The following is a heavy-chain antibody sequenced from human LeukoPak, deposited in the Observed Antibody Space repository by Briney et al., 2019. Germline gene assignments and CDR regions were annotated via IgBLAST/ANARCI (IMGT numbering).Heavy chain of an antibody. CDR3: ARHREGYSSSWYRAFDI. D-gene: IGHD6-13*01. CDR2: IYTSGST. V-gene: IGHV4-4*07. Sequence: PSETLSLTCTVSGGSISSYYWSWIRQPAGKGLEWIGRIYTSGSTNYNPSLKSRVTMSVDTSKNQFSLKLSSVTAADTAVYYCARHREGYSSSWYRAFDIWGQGTMVTVSS. CDR1: GGSISSYY. J-gene: IGHJ3*02.